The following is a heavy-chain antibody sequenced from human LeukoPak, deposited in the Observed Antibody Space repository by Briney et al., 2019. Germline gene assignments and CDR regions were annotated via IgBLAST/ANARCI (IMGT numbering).Heavy chain of an antibody. V-gene: IGHV4-39*07. J-gene: IGHJ3*02. CDR2: IYYSGST. CDR3: ARTDYYGSGIQPDAFDI. CDR1: GGSISSSSYY. Sequence: SETLSLTCTVSGGSISSSSYYWGWIRQPPGKGLEWIGSIYYSGSTYYNPSLKSRVTMSVDTSKNQFSLKLSSVTAADTAVYYCARTDYYGSGIQPDAFDIWGQGTMVTVSS. D-gene: IGHD3-10*01.